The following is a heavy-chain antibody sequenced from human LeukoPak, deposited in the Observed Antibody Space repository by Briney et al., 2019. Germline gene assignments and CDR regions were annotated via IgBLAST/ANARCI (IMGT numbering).Heavy chain of an antibody. J-gene: IGHJ4*02. CDR3: ARVTAVAGTSVGVDA. V-gene: IGHV3-30*02. D-gene: IGHD6-19*01. Sequence: GGSLRLSCAVSGFTFSSYGMHWVRQAPGKGLEWVAFIRYDGTNKYYADSVKGRFTISRDNSKNTLYLQMNSLRAEDTAVYYCARVTAVAGTSVGVDAWGQGILVTVS. CDR2: IRYDGTNK. CDR1: GFTFSSYG.